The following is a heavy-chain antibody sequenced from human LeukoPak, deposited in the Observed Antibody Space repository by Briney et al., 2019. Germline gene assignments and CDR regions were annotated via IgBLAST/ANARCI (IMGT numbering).Heavy chain of an antibody. CDR3: ARDPVLGIPDYFDY. D-gene: IGHD7-27*01. V-gene: IGHV3-30*04. J-gene: IGHJ4*01. CDR1: GFTFSTYT. Sequence: GGSLRLSCAASGFTFSTYTMYWVRQAPGKGREWVACISTDETITYYSESVQGRFTITRDNSKNTLFLQMNSLRVEDTAVYYCARDPVLGIPDYFDYWGHGTLVTVSS. CDR2: ISTDETIT.